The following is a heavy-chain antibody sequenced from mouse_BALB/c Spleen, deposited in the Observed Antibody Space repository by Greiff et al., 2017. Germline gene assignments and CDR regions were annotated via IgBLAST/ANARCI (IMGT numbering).Heavy chain of an antibody. V-gene: IGHV5-17*02. J-gene: IGHJ2*01. CDR3: ARSGGYDYFDY. D-gene: IGHD2-2*01. Sequence: EVQLVESGGGLVQPGGSRKLSCAASGFTFSSFGMHWVRQAPEKGLEWVAYISSGSSTIYYADTVKGRFTISRDNPKNTLFLQMTSLRSEDTAMYYCARSGGYDYFDYWGQGTTLTVSS. CDR2: ISSGSSTI. CDR1: GFTFSSFG.